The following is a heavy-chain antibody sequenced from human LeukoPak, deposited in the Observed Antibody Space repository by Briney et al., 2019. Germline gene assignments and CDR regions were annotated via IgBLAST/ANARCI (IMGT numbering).Heavy chain of an antibody. CDR1: GRSISSSSYY. V-gene: IGHV4-39*01. CDR3: ARPVAGLRNWFDP. D-gene: IGHD6-19*01. J-gene: IGHJ5*02. CDR2: IYYSGST. Sequence: PSETLSLTCTVSGRSISSSSYYWGWIRQPPGKGLEWIGSIYYSGSTYYNPSLKSRVTISVDTSKNQFSLKLSSVTAADTAVYYCARPVAGLRNWFDPWGQGTLVTVSS.